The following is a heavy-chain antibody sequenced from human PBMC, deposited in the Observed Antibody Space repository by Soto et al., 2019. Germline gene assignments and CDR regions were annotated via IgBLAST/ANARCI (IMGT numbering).Heavy chain of an antibody. CDR2: IWYDGDNK. CDR1: GFTFSNYG. CDR3: ARDGGGGDWNYFDY. Sequence: PGGSLRLSCAASGFTFSNYGIHWVRQTVGKGLEWVGVIWYDGDNKYYADSVKGRFTISRDNSQSTLYLQMNGLRGDDSAVYYCARDGGGGDWNYFDYWGQGTRVTVSS. J-gene: IGHJ4*02. D-gene: IGHD1-1*01. V-gene: IGHV3-33*01.